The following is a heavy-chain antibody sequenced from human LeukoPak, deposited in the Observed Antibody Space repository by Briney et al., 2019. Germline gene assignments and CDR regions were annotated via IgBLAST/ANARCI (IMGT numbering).Heavy chain of an antibody. D-gene: IGHD2-2*01. CDR2: IDYSGRT. Sequence: SETLSLTCNVSGGSLSGSSYYWGWIRQPPGKGLEWIGCIDYSGRTYYNPSLKSRVTISVHTSKTQFSLKLSFVTAADTAVYYCARRMGVAQLASWGQGTLVTVSS. CDR1: GGSLSGSSYY. J-gene: IGHJ5*02. V-gene: IGHV4-39*01. CDR3: ARRMGVAQLAS.